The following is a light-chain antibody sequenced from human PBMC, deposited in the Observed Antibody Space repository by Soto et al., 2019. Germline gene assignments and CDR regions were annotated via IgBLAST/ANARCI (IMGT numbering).Light chain of an antibody. V-gene: IGLV1-40*01. Sequence: QSVLTQPPSMSGAPGQRVTISCTGSSSNIAAGYDVHWHQQPPGAAPKLLIYGNTQRPSGVPDRFSGYKSGTSVSLAISGLRSEDEADYYCAEWDDSLRGYVFGTGTKVTVL. CDR3: AEWDDSLRGYV. J-gene: IGLJ1*01. CDR2: GNT. CDR1: SSNIAAGYD.